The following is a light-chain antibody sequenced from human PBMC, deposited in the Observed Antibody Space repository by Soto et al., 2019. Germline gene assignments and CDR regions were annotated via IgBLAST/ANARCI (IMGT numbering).Light chain of an antibody. J-gene: IGLJ2*01. CDR2: GNI. Sequence: QSVLTQPPSVSGAPGQRVTISCTGSSFNIGAGYDVHWYQQLPGTAPKLLIYGNINRPSGVPDRFSGSKSGTSASLAITGLQAEDEADYYCQSYDSSLALFGGGTKLTVL. CDR1: SFNIGAGYD. V-gene: IGLV1-40*01. CDR3: QSYDSSLAL.